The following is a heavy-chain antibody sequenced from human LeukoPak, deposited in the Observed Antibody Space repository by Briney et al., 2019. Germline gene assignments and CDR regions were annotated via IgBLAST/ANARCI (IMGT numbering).Heavy chain of an antibody. D-gene: IGHD2-15*01. CDR3: ARVVYCSGGSCHIFAFDI. J-gene: IGHJ3*02. CDR1: GFTFSDYY. Sequence: GGSLRLSCAASGFTFSDYYMSWIRQAPGKGLEWVSYISSGGDTIFYADSVKGRFTISRDNPKNSLYLQLNSLRAEDTAVYYCARVVYCSGGSCHIFAFDIWGQGTMVTVSA. CDR2: ISSGGDTI. V-gene: IGHV3-11*01.